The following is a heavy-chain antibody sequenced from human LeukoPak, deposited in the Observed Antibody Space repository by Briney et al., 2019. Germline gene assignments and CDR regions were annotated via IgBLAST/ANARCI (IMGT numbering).Heavy chain of an antibody. Sequence: GGSLRLSCAAYGFTFSDYYKSWIRQAPGKGLEWVSYISSSGSTIYYADSVKGRFTISRDNAKNSLYLQMNSLRAEDTAVYYCARELGTAMVFDYWGQGTLVTVSS. CDR2: ISSSGSTI. CDR1: GFTFSDYY. D-gene: IGHD5-18*01. J-gene: IGHJ4*02. V-gene: IGHV3-11*01. CDR3: ARELGTAMVFDY.